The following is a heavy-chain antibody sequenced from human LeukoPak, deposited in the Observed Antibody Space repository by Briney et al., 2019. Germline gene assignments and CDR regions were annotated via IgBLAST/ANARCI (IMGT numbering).Heavy chain of an antibody. CDR1: GGSISSSSYY. D-gene: IGHD4-23*01. CDR3: ARLKRLTTVAYWYFDL. Sequence: PSETLSLTCTVSGGSISSSSYYWGWIRQPPGKGLEWIGSIYYSGNTYYNPSLKSRVTISVDTSKNQLSLKLSSVTAADTAVYYCARLKRLTTVAYWYFDLWGRGTLVTVSS. J-gene: IGHJ2*01. V-gene: IGHV4-39*07. CDR2: IYYSGNT.